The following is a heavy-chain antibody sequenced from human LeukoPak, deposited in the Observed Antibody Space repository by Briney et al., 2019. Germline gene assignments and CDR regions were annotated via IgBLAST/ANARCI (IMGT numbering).Heavy chain of an antibody. V-gene: IGHV3-74*01. CDR2: INIDGSDT. CDR3: ATRIDSSVVRGSYFDY. J-gene: IGHJ4*02. Sequence: GGSLRLSCAASGFTFSTYWMHWVRQAPRKGLVWVSGINIDGSDTTYTDSVKGRFTVSRDNTKNTLYLLMNSLRAEDTAVYYCATRIDSSVVRGSYFDYWGQGTLVTVSS. CDR1: GFTFSTYW. D-gene: IGHD3-22*01.